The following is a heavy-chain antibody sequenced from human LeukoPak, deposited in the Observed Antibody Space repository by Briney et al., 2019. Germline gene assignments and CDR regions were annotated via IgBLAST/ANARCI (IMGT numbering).Heavy chain of an antibody. CDR2: ISGTAGST. CDR1: GFIFSSYA. V-gene: IGHV3-23*01. Sequence: PGGSLRLSCAVSGFIFSSYAMNWVRQAPGKGLEWVSAISGTAGSTDYADSVKGRFTISRDNSKNTLSLQMNSLRVGDTALYYCAREKGVVSGSSDYWGQGTLVTVST. J-gene: IGHJ4*02. D-gene: IGHD3-10*01. CDR3: AREKGVVSGSSDY.